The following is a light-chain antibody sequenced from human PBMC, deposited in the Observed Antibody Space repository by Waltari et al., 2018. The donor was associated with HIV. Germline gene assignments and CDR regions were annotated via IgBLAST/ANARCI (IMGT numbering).Light chain of an antibody. CDR2: ATT. CDR1: NSNIGDGFD. V-gene: IGLV1-40*01. J-gene: IGLJ1*01. CDR3: QSYDSSLSGYV. Sequence: QSVLTQPPPVPGAPGPRDTSPCTGSNSNIGDGFDVHWYQQLPGTAPKLLIYATTNRPSGVPDRFSGSKSGTSASLAITGLQAEDEADYYCQSYDSSLSGYVFATGTRVTVL.